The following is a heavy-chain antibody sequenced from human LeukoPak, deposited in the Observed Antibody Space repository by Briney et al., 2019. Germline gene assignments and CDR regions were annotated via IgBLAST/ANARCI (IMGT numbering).Heavy chain of an antibody. Sequence: PGGSLRLSCAASGFPFNNHWMHWVRQAPGKGLVWVSSINTDGRTTRYAASVQGRFTISRDNAKNTLYLQMNSLRDDDTAVYYCARAGASGWYAAGWFDPWGQGTLVTVSS. D-gene: IGHD6-19*01. J-gene: IGHJ5*02. CDR2: INTDGRTT. CDR1: GFPFNNHW. V-gene: IGHV3-74*01. CDR3: ARAGASGWYAAGWFDP.